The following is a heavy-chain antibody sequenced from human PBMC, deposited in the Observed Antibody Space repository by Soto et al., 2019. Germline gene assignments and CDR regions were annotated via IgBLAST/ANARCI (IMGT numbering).Heavy chain of an antibody. CDR3: ARKEGTSVYGDKPFDY. CDR2: IYYSGST. V-gene: IGHV4-59*01. J-gene: IGHJ4*02. Sequence: PSETLSLTCTVSGGSISSYYWSWIRQPPGKGLEWIGYIYYSGSTNYNPSLKSRVTISVDTSKNQFSLKLSSVTAADTAVYYCARKEGTSVYGDKPFDYWGQGTLVTVPS. CDR1: GGSISSYY. D-gene: IGHD4-17*01.